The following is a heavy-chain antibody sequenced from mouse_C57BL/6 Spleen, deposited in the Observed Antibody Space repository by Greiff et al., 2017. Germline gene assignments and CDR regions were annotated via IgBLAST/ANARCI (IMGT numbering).Heavy chain of an antibody. CDR2: IYPGDGDT. V-gene: IGHV1-82*01. CDR3: AREGRGGNYFDY. Sequence: LVEPGASVKISCKASGYAFSSSWMNWVKQRPGKGLEWIGRIYPGDGDTNYNGKFKGKATLTADKSSSTAYMQLSSLTSEDSAVYFCAREGRGGNYFDYWGQGTTLTVSS. CDR1: GYAFSSSW. D-gene: IGHD1-1*02. J-gene: IGHJ2*01.